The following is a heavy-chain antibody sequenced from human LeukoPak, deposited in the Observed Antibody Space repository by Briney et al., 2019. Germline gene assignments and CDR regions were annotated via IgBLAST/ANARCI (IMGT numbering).Heavy chain of an antibody. D-gene: IGHD3-10*01. V-gene: IGHV1-18*01. CDR1: GYTFTSYG. CDR2: ISAYNGNT. Sequence: GASVKVSCKASGYTFTSYGISWVRQAPGQGLEWMGWISAYNGNTNYAQKLQGRVTMTTDTSTSTAYMELRSLRSDDTAVYYCARGPRHQLLWFGELLGLLAGGFDYWGQGTLVTVSS. J-gene: IGHJ4*02. CDR3: ARGPRHQLLWFGELLGLLAGGFDY.